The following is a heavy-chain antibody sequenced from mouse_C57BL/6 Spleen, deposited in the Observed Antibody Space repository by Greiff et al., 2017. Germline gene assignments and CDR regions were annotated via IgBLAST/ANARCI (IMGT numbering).Heavy chain of an antibody. CDR3: ARNYYGRSDFDY. J-gene: IGHJ2*01. CDR2: IYPGDGDT. CDR1: GYAFSSSW. Sequence: QVQLQQSGPELVKPGASVKISCKASGYAFSSSWMNWVKQRPGKGLERIGRIYPGDGDTNYNGKFKGKATLTADKSSSTAYMQLSSLTSEDSAVYFCARNYYGRSDFDYWGQGTTLTVSS. V-gene: IGHV1-82*01. D-gene: IGHD1-1*01.